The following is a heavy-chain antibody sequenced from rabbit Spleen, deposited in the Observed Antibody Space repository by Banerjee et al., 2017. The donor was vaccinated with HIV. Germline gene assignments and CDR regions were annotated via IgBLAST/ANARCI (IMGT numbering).Heavy chain of an antibody. J-gene: IGHJ4*01. D-gene: IGHD4-2*01. CDR1: GVSFSDKDV. CDR3: ARDAAGREDFNL. CDR2: IAGSSSGFT. V-gene: IGHV1S45*01. Sequence: EQLEESGGGLVKPEGSLTLTCKASGVSFSDKDVMCWVRQAPGKGLEWISCIAGSSSGFTYSATWAKGRFTISKTSSTTVTLQMTSLTAADTATYFCARDAAGREDFNLWGPGTLVTVS.